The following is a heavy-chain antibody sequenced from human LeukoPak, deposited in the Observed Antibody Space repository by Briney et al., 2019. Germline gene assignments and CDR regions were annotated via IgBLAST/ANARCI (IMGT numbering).Heavy chain of an antibody. J-gene: IGHJ4*02. Sequence: ASVKVSCKASGYTFTSYGISWVRQAPGQGLEWMGWISAYNGNTNYAQKLQGRVTMTTDTSTSTAYMELRSLRSDDTAMYYCARAPWFGELLNYFDYWGQGTLVTVSS. V-gene: IGHV1-18*01. CDR3: ARAPWFGELLNYFDY. D-gene: IGHD3-10*01. CDR1: GYTFTSYG. CDR2: ISAYNGNT.